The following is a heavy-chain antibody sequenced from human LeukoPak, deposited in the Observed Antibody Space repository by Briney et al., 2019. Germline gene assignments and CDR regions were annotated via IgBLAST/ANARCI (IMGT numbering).Heavy chain of an antibody. Sequence: GGSLRLSCAASGFTFSSYAMSWVRQAPGKGLEGVSAISGSGGSTYYADSVKGRFTISRDNSKNTLYPQMNSLRAEDTAVYYCAKQPWIQLWPSSYYFDYWGQGTLVTVSS. V-gene: IGHV3-23*01. J-gene: IGHJ4*02. CDR3: AKQPWIQLWPSSYYFDY. D-gene: IGHD5-18*01. CDR1: GFTFSSYA. CDR2: ISGSGGST.